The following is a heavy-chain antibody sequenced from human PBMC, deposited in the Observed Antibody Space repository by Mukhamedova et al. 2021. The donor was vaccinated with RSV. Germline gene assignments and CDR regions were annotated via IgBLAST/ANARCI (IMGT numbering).Heavy chain of an antibody. CDR3: ARDSHFDY. J-gene: IGHJ4*02. V-gene: IGHV1-69*01. Sequence: GRVTITADESTSTAYMELSSLRSEDTAVYYCARDSHFDYWGQGTLVTVSS.